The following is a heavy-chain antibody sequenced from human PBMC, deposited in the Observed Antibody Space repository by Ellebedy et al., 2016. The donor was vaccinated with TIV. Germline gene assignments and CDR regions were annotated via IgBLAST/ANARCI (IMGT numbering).Heavy chain of an antibody. V-gene: IGHV3-48*01. Sequence: GESLKISXAASGFTFSSYSMNWVRQAPGKGLEWVSYISSSSSTIYYADSVKGRFTISRDNAKNSLYLQMNSLRAEDTAVYYCARDSLVVVAATRYYGMDVWGQGTTVTVSS. CDR1: GFTFSSYS. CDR2: ISSSSSTI. D-gene: IGHD2-15*01. CDR3: ARDSLVVVAATRYYGMDV. J-gene: IGHJ6*02.